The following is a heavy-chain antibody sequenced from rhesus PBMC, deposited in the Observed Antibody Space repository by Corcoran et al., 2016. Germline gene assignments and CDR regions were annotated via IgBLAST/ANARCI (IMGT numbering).Heavy chain of an antibody. J-gene: IGHJ4*01. Sequence: EVHLVESGEGWVQPGGSLRLSCTGYGFNFSIYDIYWVRQGPGKGLQWFSTYISGGTGTWYTDSVKARFSISKENAKNTLYLQMDSLRAEDTAVYYCSPVTRYWGQGVLVTVSS. D-gene: IGHD4-35*01. CDR1: GFNFSIYD. CDR2: YISGGTGT. V-gene: IGHV3-8*01. CDR3: SPVTRY.